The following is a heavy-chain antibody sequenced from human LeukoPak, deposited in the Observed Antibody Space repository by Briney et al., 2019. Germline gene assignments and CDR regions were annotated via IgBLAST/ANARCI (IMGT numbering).Heavy chain of an antibody. J-gene: IGHJ4*02. CDR1: GFTFSSSD. CDR2: ISYDATNK. D-gene: IGHD2/OR15-2a*01. Sequence: GGSLRLSCAASGFTFSSSDMHWVRQAPGKGLEWVAVISYDATNKYYADSVKGRFTLSRDNSKNTLYLQANTLRDEDTAVYYCAKASSNYFYYFEYWGQGTLVTVSS. CDR3: AKASSNYFYYFEY. V-gene: IGHV3-30*18.